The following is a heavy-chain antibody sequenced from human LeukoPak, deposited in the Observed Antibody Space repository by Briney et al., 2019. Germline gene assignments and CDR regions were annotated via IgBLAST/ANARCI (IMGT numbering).Heavy chain of an antibody. V-gene: IGHV4-59*08. J-gene: IGHJ6*03. Sequence: PSEALSLTCTVSGGSISSYYWSWLRQPPGKGLEWIGYIYYSGSTNYNPSLKSRVTLSVDTSKNQLSLKLSSVTAADTAVYYCARVRATLFGVAMDYMDVWGKGTTVTVSS. CDR2: IYYSGST. CDR1: GGSISSYY. CDR3: ARVRATLFGVAMDYMDV. D-gene: IGHD3-3*01.